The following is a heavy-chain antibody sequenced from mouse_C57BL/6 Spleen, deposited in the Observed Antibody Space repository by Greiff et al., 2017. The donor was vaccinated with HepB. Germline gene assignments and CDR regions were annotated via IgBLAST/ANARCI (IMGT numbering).Heavy chain of an antibody. CDR1: GFTFSSYA. V-gene: IGHV5-4*01. Sequence: EVPLVESGGGLVKPGGSLSLSCAASGFTFSSYAMSWVRQTPEKRLEWVATISDGGSYTYYPDNVKGRFTIASDNAKNNLYLQMSHRKSEDTARYYCARERTYYAMDYGGQGTSVTVSS. CDR2: ISDGGSYT. J-gene: IGHJ4*01. CDR3: ARERTYYAMDY.